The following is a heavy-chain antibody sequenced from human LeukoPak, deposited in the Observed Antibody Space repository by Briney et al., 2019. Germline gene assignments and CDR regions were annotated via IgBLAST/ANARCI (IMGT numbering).Heavy chain of an antibody. V-gene: IGHV3-21*01. D-gene: IGHD6-13*01. CDR3: ARDKFHSSSFPNAFDI. CDR1: RFTLSTYS. J-gene: IGHJ3*02. Sequence: GGSLRLSCAASRFTLSTYSMNWVRQAPGKGLEWVSAISSSSGYIYYADSVKGRFTISRDNAKNSLYLQMNSLRAEDTAVYYCARDKFHSSSFPNAFDIWGQGTMVTVSS. CDR2: ISSSSGYI.